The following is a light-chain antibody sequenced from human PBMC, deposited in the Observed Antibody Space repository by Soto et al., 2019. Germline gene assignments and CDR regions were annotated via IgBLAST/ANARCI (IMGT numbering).Light chain of an antibody. CDR2: GVS. CDR1: FSDIGRYEF. V-gene: IGLV2-23*02. J-gene: IGLJ1*01. Sequence: QSALTQPASVSGSAGQSITISCAGTFSDIGRYEFVSWYQQHPGKAPKVLIYGVSKRPSGVSNRFSGSKSGNTASLTISGLQAEDESDYYCCSFTSINTYVFGTGTKVTVL. CDR3: CSFTSINTYV.